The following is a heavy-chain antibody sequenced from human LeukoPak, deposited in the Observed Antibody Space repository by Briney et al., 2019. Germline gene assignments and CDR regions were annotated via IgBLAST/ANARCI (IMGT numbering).Heavy chain of an antibody. CDR2: INPNDGNT. D-gene: IGHD2-21*02. CDR3: ARGSRCGGDCYNRGRYDWFDP. CDR1: GDTFISYY. V-gene: IGHV1-46*01. Sequence: GASVKVSCKASGDTFISYYIHWVRQAPGQGLEWMGIINPNDGNTNYAQKLQGRVTMTTDTSTSTAYMELRSLRSDDTAVYYCARGSRCGGDCYNRGRYDWFDPWGQGTLVTVSS. J-gene: IGHJ5*02.